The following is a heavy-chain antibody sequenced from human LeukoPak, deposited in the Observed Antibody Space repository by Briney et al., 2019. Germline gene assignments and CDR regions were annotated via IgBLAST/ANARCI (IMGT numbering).Heavy chain of an antibody. CDR3: TRDYRGKDV. CDR2: IKQDGSDK. V-gene: IGHV3-7*01. Sequence: PGGSLRLSCAASGFTFSSYWMSWVRQAPGKGLEWVANIKQDGSDKFYADSMKGRFTISRDNAKNSVYLQMDSLRVEDTAVYYCTRDYRGKDVWAEGPRSPSP. J-gene: IGHJ6*02. CDR1: GFTFSSYW. D-gene: IGHD3-16*02.